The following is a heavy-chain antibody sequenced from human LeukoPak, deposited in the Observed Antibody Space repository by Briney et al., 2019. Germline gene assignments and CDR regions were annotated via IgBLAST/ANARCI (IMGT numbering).Heavy chain of an antibody. CDR1: GFTFSSYA. D-gene: IGHD2-2*01. V-gene: IGHV3-30-3*01. J-gene: IGHJ6*02. Sequence: GRSLRLSCAASGFTFSSYAMHWVRQAPGKGLEWVAVISYDGSNKYYADSVKGRFTISRDNSKNTLYLQMNSLRAEDTAVYYCAKSGWYQLLYGMDVWGQGTTVTVSS. CDR2: ISYDGSNK. CDR3: AKSGWYQLLYGMDV.